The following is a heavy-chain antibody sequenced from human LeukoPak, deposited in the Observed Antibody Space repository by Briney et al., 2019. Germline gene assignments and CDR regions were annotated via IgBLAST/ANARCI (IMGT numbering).Heavy chain of an antibody. CDR3: ARELKTNWFDP. CDR1: GYSITSGYY. J-gene: IGHJ5*02. CDR2: IFHSGST. V-gene: IGHV4-38-2*02. Sequence: TSETLSLTCTVSGYSITSGYYWDWIRQAPGKGLEWIGSIFHSGSTYYNPSLKSRVTISVDTSKNQFSPKLSSVTAADTAVYYCARELKTNWFDPWGQGTLVTVSS.